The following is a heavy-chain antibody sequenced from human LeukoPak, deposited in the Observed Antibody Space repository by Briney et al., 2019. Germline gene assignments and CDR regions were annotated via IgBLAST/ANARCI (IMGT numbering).Heavy chain of an antibody. J-gene: IGHJ4*02. CDR3: AKWTRTTLFRGDRARFDS. Sequence: GGSLRLSCAASGFIFNDYAMSWVRQVPGKGLECVSVISASGGKTYYADSVKGRFTISRDTSKTTISLQMNSLRVEDSAVYYCAKWTRTTLFRGDRARFDSWGQGTLATVSS. CDR1: GFIFNDYA. D-gene: IGHD3-10*01. CDR2: ISASGGKT. V-gene: IGHV3-23*01.